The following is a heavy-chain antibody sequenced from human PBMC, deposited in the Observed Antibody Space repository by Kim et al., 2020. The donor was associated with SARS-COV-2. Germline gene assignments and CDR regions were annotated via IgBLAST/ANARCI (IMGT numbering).Heavy chain of an antibody. V-gene: IGHV1-2*05. CDR2: INPNGGGT. J-gene: IGHJ3*01. CDR1: GYTFTDYY. D-gene: IGHD2-2*01. CDR3: ARIDCNSYTSARCYDAFDL. Sequence: ASVKVSCKASGYTFTDYYIHWVRQAPGQGLEWMGRINPNGGGTHNAQKFQGRVTMTRDTSTNTAYMELSRLRSDDTGLYYCARIDCNSYTSARCYDAFDLWGQGTMVTVSS.